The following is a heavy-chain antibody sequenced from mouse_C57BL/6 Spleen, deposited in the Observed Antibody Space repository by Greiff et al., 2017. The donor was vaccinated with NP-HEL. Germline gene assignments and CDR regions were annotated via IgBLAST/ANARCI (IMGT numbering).Heavy chain of an antibody. Sequence: EVKLQESGAELVRPGASVKLSCTASGFNINDYYMHWVKQRPEQGLEWIGRIDPGDGDTEYDEKFKGKATMTADTSSNTAYLQLSSLTSEDTAVYYCSAGGYWGQGTTLTVSS. CDR2: IDPGDGDT. J-gene: IGHJ2*01. V-gene: IGHV14-1*01. CDR3: SAGGY. CDR1: GFNINDYY.